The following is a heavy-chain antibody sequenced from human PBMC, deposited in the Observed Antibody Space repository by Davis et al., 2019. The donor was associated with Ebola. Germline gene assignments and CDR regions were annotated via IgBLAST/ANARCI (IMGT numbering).Heavy chain of an antibody. J-gene: IGHJ5*02. Sequence: MPSETLSLTCTVSGDSISSSNLWSWVRQPPGKGLEWIGETYQSGSTYYNPSLKSRVTISVDTSKNQFSLKLSSVTAADTAVYYCARHGRAWFDPWGQGTLVTVSS. CDR2: TYQSGST. D-gene: IGHD1-26*01. V-gene: IGHV4-4*02. CDR1: GDSISSSNL. CDR3: ARHGRAWFDP.